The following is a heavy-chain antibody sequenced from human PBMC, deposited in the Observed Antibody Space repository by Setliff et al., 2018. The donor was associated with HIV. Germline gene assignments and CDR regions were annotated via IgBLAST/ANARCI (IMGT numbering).Heavy chain of an antibody. V-gene: IGHV4-39*07. Sequence: SETLSLTCSVSGASISSNSYYWSWVRQSPGKGLEWIGEINHSGSTNYNPSLKSRVTILGDTSKNQFSLKLSSVTAADTAVYYCARRAGSDYFTRFDYWGQGTLVTVSS. CDR3: ARRAGSDYFTRFDY. J-gene: IGHJ4*02. CDR2: INHSGST. CDR1: GASISSNSYY. D-gene: IGHD3-10*01.